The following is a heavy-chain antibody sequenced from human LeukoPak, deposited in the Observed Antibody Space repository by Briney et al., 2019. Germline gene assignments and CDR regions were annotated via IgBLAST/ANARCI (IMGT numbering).Heavy chain of an antibody. CDR2: IYYSGTT. CDR3: ARDFAVTTAYYYGVDV. J-gene: IGHJ6*02. CDR1: GGSISSGGYS. D-gene: IGHD4-17*01. Sequence: PSQTLSLTCAVSGGSISSGGYSWTWIRQPPGKGLEWIGYIYYSGTTDYNPSLRSRVTISVDTPKNQFSLKLSSVTAADTAVYYCARDFAVTTAYYYGVDVWGQGITVTVSS. V-gene: IGHV4-30-4*07.